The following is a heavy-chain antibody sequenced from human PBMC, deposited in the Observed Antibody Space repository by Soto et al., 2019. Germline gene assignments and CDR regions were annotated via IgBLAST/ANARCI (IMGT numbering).Heavy chain of an antibody. CDR1: GYTFTSYA. CDR2: INAGNGNT. J-gene: IGHJ4*02. CDR3: ARDTGYGDYDY. V-gene: IGHV1-3*05. D-gene: IGHD4-17*01. Sequence: QVQLVQSGAEEKKPGASVKVSCKASGYTFTSYAMHWVRQAPGQRLEWMGWINAGNGNTKYSQKFQGRVTMTRDTSASTAYMELSSLRSEDTAVYYCARDTGYGDYDYWGQGTLVTVSS.